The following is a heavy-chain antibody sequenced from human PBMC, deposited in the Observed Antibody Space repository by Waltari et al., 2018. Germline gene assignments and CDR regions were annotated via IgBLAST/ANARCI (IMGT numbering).Heavy chain of an antibody. Sequence: EVQQVEFGGGLVQGGGSMRRSWAASGFSVGRHAMNWVRQAPGKGLEWVSTISGRGINTYYADSVKGRFTISRDNSKNTMYLQMNSLRAEDTAFYYCAKDRIGYTHPIDYWGQGTLVTVSS. J-gene: IGHJ4*02. CDR2: ISGRGINT. CDR1: GFSVGRHA. CDR3: AKDRIGYTHPIDY. D-gene: IGHD5-12*01. V-gene: IGHV3-23*04.